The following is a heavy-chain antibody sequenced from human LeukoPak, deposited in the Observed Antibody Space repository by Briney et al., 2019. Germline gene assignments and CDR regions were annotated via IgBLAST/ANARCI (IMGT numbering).Heavy chain of an antibody. D-gene: IGHD6-19*01. Sequence: GGSLRLSCAASGFTFSRYGMHWVRQAPGKGLEWVAVISYDGSNKYYADSVKGRFTISRDNSKNTLYLQMNSLTDEDTAVYYCAKVRWDNSGWYYLDNWGQGTLVTVSS. CDR2: ISYDGSNK. CDR3: AKVRWDNSGWYYLDN. CDR1: GFTFSRYG. V-gene: IGHV3-30*18. J-gene: IGHJ4*02.